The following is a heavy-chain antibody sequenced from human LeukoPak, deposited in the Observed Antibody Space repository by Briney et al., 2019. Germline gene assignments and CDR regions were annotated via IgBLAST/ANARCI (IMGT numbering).Heavy chain of an antibody. CDR1: GFTFSSNY. D-gene: IGHD5-12*01. Sequence: PAESLSLSCAASGFTFSSNYMSWVRQAPGKGLEWVSVIYSGGSTYYADSVKGRFTISRDNSKNTLYLQMNSLRAEDTAVYYCARIDIVATSYYYGMDVWGQGTTVTVSS. CDR2: IYSGGST. J-gene: IGHJ6*02. CDR3: ARIDIVATSYYYGMDV. V-gene: IGHV3-66*01.